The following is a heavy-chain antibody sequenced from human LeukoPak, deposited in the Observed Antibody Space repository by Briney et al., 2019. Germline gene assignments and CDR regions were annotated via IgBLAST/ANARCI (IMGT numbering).Heavy chain of an antibody. CDR2: IYYTGTT. CDR1: GGSISSSSYY. J-gene: IGHJ4*02. Sequence: QTSETLSLTCTVSGGSISSSSYYWGWIRQPPGKGLEWIGNIYYTGTTYSNPSLKSRVAISVDTSRNQFSLKLSSVTAADTAVYYCARRPAPGAGHFDNWGQGTLVTVSS. V-gene: IGHV4-39*01. D-gene: IGHD6-13*01. CDR3: ARRPAPGAGHFDN.